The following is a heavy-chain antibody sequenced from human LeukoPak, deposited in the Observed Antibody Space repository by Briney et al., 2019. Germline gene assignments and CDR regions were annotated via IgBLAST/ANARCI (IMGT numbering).Heavy chain of an antibody. V-gene: IGHV4-59*08. CDR1: GGSISSYD. J-gene: IGHJ5*02. CDR3: ARRVYGDYGNWFDP. Sequence: SETLSLTCTVSGGSISSYDWNWIRQPPGKGLEWIGNIYYSGSTNYNPPLKSRVTISVDTSKNQFSLKLSSMTAADTAVYYCARRVYGDYGNWFDPWGQGTLVTVSS. D-gene: IGHD4-17*01. CDR2: IYYSGST.